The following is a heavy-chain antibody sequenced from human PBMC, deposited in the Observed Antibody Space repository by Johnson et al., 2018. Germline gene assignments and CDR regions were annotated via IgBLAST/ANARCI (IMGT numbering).Heavy chain of an antibody. CDR1: GFTFSSYG. V-gene: IGHV3-30*18. D-gene: IGHD3-3*01. J-gene: IGHJ3*02. CDR2: ISYDGSNK. Sequence: QVQLVESGGGVVQPGRSLRLSCAASGFTFSSYGMHWVRQAPGKGLEWVAVISYDGSNKYYADSVKGRFTISRDNSKNTLYLQMNSLRAEDTAVYYCAKDGVLKQRDAFDSWGQGTMVTVSS. CDR3: AKDGVLKQRDAFDS.